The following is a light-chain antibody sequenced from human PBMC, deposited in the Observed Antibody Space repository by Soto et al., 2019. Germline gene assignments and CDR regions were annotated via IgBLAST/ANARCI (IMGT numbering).Light chain of an antibody. J-gene: IGLJ2*01. Sequence: QSVLTQPASVSGSPGQSITISCTGTSSDIGAYNYVSWYQQHPGKAPKLMIYDVSNRPSGVSNRFSGSKSGHTASLTISGLQAEDEADYSCRSYTSSSTVVFGGGTKLTVL. CDR1: SSDIGAYNY. CDR3: RSYTSSSTVV. CDR2: DVS. V-gene: IGLV2-14*01.